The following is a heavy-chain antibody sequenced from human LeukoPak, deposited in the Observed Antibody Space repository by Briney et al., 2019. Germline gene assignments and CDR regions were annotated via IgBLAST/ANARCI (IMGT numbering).Heavy chain of an antibody. D-gene: IGHD3-10*01. Sequence: GGSLRLSCAASGFTLSSYAMTWVRQAPGKGLEWVSDIGDSGATTYYADSVKGRFTISRDNSKNTLYLQMSSLRAEDTAVYFCASFHYYGSGAYYLSYWGQGTWSPSPQ. CDR3: ASFHYYGSGAYYLSY. V-gene: IGHV3-23*01. J-gene: IGHJ4*02. CDR2: IGDSGATT. CDR1: GFTLSSYA.